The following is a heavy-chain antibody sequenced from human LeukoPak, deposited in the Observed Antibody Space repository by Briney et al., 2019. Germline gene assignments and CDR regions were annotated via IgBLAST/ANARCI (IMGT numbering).Heavy chain of an antibody. Sequence: QPGRSLRLSCAASGFTFSSYGMHWVRQTPGKGLEWLAAISYDSFNEDYRDSVKGRLTISRDNSKKTVDLQMDSLRPEDTAVYFCVKGKWEDNHYYYGLDVWGQGTAVSVAS. CDR3: VKGKWEDNHYYYGLDV. CDR1: GFTFSSYG. V-gene: IGHV3-30*18. D-gene: IGHD1-26*01. J-gene: IGHJ6*02. CDR2: ISYDSFNE.